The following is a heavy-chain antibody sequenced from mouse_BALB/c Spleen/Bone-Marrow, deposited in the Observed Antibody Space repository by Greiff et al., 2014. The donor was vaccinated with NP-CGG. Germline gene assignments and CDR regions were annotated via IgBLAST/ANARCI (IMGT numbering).Heavy chain of an antibody. CDR3: ARGPRRNGYANDY. CDR2: IWDGGST. Sequence: QVQLQQSGPGLVAPSQSLSITCTVSGFPLTSYGVHWVRQPPGKGLEWLGVIWDGGSTNYNSALMSRLSISKDNSKSQVFLKMSSLQADDTAIYYCARGPRRNGYANDYWGQGTSLTVSS. CDR1: GFPLTSYG. J-gene: IGHJ4*01. V-gene: IGHV2-9*02.